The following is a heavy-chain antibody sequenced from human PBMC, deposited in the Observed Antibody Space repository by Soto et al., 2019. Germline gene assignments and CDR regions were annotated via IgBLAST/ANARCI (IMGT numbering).Heavy chain of an antibody. CDR3: AREMLKYRSSHGAVDFDY. CDR2: IWYDGSNK. J-gene: IGHJ4*02. Sequence: HPGGSLRLSCAASGFTFSSYGMHWVRQAPGKGLEWVAVIWYDGSNKYYADSVKGRFTISRDNSKNTLYLQMNSLRAEDTAVYYCAREMLKYRSSHGAVDFDYWGQGTLVTVSS. V-gene: IGHV3-33*01. CDR1: GFTFSSYG. D-gene: IGHD6-6*01.